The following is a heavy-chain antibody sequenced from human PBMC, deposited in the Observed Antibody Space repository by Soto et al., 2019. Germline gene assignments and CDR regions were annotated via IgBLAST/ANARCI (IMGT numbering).Heavy chain of an antibody. V-gene: IGHV3-48*02. CDR2: IDSSRSVI. Sequence: EVQLVESGGGLVQPGGSLRLSCAASGFTFAIYSFNWVRQAPGKGLEWVASIDSSRSVIYYADSVKGRFTISRDNAKNSLYLQMNSLRDEDTAVYYCARESVSCSGRRCHGLGFDTWGQGTLVTVSS. J-gene: IGHJ5*02. CDR3: ARESVSCSGRRCHGLGFDT. D-gene: IGHD2-15*01. CDR1: GFTFAIYS.